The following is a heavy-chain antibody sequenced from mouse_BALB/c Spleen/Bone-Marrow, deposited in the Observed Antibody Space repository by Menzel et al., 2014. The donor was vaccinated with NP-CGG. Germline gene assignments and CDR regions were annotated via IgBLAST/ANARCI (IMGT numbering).Heavy chain of an antibody. Sequence: EVHLVESGGGLVQPGGSLKLSCSASGFTFRTYTMSWVRQTPEKRLEWVAYISNAGGATYYQDTVKGRFTISRDNAKNTLYLQMSGLRSEDTAMYYCAPLTGSMDYWGQGTSVTVSS. CDR1: GFTFRTYT. V-gene: IGHV5-12-2*01. CDR2: ISNAGGAT. J-gene: IGHJ4*01. CDR3: APLTGSMDY.